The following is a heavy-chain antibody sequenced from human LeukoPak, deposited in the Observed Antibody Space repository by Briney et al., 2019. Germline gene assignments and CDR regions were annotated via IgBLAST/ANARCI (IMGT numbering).Heavy chain of an antibody. CDR1: GFTFTTYA. CDR2: ISNSGDST. Sequence: GGSLRLSCAASGFTFTTYAMSWVRQAPGRGLEWVSVISNSGDSTYYADSVKGRFTISRDNSKSTLFPQMSSLRAEDTAIYYCARDGARGAAAGTRGDYWGQGALVTVSS. V-gene: IGHV3-23*01. D-gene: IGHD6-13*01. J-gene: IGHJ4*02. CDR3: ARDGARGAAAGTRGDY.